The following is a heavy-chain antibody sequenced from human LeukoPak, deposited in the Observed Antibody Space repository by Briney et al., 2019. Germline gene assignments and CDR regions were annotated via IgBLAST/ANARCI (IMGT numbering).Heavy chain of an antibody. CDR2: IIPIFGTA. CDR1: GGTFSSYA. J-gene: IGHJ5*02. V-gene: IGHV1-69*13. D-gene: IGHD6-19*01. Sequence: SVKVSCKASGGTFSSYAISWVRQAPGQGLEWMGGIIPIFGTANYAQKFQGRVTITADESTSTAYMELSSLRSEDTAVYYCARDPSPGQWPSTGGHWFDPWGQGTLVTVSS. CDR3: ARDPSPGQWPSTGGHWFDP.